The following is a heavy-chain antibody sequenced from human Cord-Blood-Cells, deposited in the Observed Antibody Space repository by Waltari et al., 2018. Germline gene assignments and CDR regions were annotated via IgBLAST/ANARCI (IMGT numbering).Heavy chain of an antibody. CDR3: ARGRPTKDWNVWFDP. J-gene: IGHJ5*02. Sequence: QVTLRESGPALVTPTQTLTLTCTFSGFSLSTSGMCVSWIRQPPGKALEWLALIDWDDDKYYSTSLKTRLTISKDTSKNQVVLTMTNMDPVDTATYYCARGRPTKDWNVWFDPWGQGTLVTVSS. CDR1: GFSLSTSGMC. CDR2: IDWDDDK. V-gene: IGHV2-70*01. D-gene: IGHD1-1*01.